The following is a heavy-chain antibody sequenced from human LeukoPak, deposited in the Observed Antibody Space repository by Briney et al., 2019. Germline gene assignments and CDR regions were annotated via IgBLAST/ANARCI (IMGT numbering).Heavy chain of an antibody. CDR1: GFTFSSYG. D-gene: IGHD3-22*01. CDR3: ARDNGGSGYYFDY. V-gene: IGHV3-30*19. Sequence: GVSLRLSCAASGFTFSSYGIHWVRQAPGKGLEWVAVISYDGSNKYYADSVKGRFTISRDNSKNTLYLQMNSLRAEDTAVYYCARDNGGSGYYFDYWGQGTLVTVSS. CDR2: ISYDGSNK. J-gene: IGHJ4*02.